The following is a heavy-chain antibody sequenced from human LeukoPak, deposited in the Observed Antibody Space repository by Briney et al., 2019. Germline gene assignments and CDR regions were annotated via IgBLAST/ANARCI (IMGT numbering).Heavy chain of an antibody. Sequence: PSETLSLTCTVSGGSISSYYWGWIRQPPGKGLEWIGSIYYSGSTYYNPSLKSRVTISVDTSKNQFSLKLSSVTAADTAVYYCARLSSGWYSGFDPWGQGTLVTVSS. J-gene: IGHJ5*02. V-gene: IGHV4-39*07. CDR1: GGSISSYY. D-gene: IGHD6-19*01. CDR3: ARLSSGWYSGFDP. CDR2: IYYSGST.